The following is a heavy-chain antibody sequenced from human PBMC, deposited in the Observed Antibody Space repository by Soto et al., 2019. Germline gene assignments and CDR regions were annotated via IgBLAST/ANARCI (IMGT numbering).Heavy chain of an antibody. D-gene: IGHD1-1*01. Sequence: EVQLFESGGTLVQPGGSLRLSCVASGFTFSTHTMNWVRQAPGKGLEWVSRLTADSDDTSYADSIKGRFTISRDNSKNTLYLQMNSQRADDTAIYYCAKGLDRASLDFWGQGALVTVSS. CDR3: AKGLDRASLDF. J-gene: IGHJ4*02. V-gene: IGHV3-23*01. CDR1: GFTFSTHT. CDR2: LTADSDDT.